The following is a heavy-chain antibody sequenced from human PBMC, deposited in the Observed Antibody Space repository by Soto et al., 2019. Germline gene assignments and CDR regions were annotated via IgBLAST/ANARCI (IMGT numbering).Heavy chain of an antibody. CDR2: ISGGGGGK. Sequence: EVRLLESGGGLEQPGGSLRLSCITSGFTFDNFAMSWVRQAPGRGLEWVSAISGGGGGKYYAASVKGRFIIARGNSMNTVYLEVNGLRTEDTAVYYCAQDVHYDSSGGLDYWGQGTLVTVSS. V-gene: IGHV3-23*01. CDR1: GFTFDNFA. J-gene: IGHJ4*02. CDR3: AQDVHYDSSGGLDY. D-gene: IGHD3-22*01.